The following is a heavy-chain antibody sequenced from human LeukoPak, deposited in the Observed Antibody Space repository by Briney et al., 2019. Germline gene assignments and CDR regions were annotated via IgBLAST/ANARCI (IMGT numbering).Heavy chain of an antibody. CDR3: AKDIRGSYRGGFDY. CDR2: ISWNSGSI. V-gene: IGHV3-9*01. J-gene: IGHJ4*02. Sequence: HAGGSLRLSCAASGFTFDDYAMHWVRHAPGKGLEWVSGISWNSGSIGYADSVKGRSTISRDNAKNSLYLQMNSLRAEDTALYYCAKDIRGSYRGGFDYWGQGTLVTVSS. D-gene: IGHD1-26*01. CDR1: GFTFDDYA.